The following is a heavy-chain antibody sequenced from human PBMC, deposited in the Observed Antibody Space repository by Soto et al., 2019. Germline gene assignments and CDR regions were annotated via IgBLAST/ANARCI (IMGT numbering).Heavy chain of an antibody. V-gene: IGHV4-4*02. CDR3: ARGGITAVRNYYFDH. D-gene: IGHD1-20*01. CDR2: IHHSGPT. J-gene: IGHJ4*02. CDR1: GDSISSSEW. Sequence: QVQLQESGPGLVKPSGTLSLNCKASGDSISSSEWWSWVRQPPGKGLEWIAEIHHSGPTNYNPSLQSRVTITVDKSKNQISLRLSTVTAADTAVYYCARGGITAVRNYYFDHWGQGTLVTVSS.